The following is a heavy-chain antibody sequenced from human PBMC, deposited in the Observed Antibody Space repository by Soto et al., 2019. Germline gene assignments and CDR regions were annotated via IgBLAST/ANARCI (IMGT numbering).Heavy chain of an antibody. J-gene: IGHJ6*02. V-gene: IGHV5-10-1*01. CDR2: IDPSDSYT. CDR3: GRASITSTPRYYCLDV. D-gene: IGHD2-2*01. CDR1: GDSFTSDW. Sequence: PGEPLKISCKASGDSFTSDWISWVRQMPGKGLEWMGRIDPSDSYTNYSPSFQGDVTISADKSISTAYLQWSSLKASEPAMYYCGRASITSTPRYYCLDVWGQGTTVTVSS.